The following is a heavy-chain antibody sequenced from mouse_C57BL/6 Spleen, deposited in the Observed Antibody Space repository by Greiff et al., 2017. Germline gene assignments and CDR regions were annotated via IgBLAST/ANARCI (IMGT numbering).Heavy chain of an antibody. J-gene: IGHJ4*01. V-gene: IGHV1-15*01. D-gene: IGHD2-1*01. CDR2: IDPETGGT. Sequence: VQLKESGAELVRPGASVTLSCKASGYTFTDYEMHWVKQTPVHGLEWIGAIDPETGGTAYNQKFKGKAILTADKSSSTAYMELRSLTSEDSAVYYCTRRPGNDYAMDYWGQGTSVTVSS. CDR1: GYTFTDYE. CDR3: TRRPGNDYAMDY.